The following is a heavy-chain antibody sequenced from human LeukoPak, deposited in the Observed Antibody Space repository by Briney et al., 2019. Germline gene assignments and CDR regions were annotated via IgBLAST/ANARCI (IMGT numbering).Heavy chain of an antibody. Sequence: GGSLRLSCAASGFTFSSYEMNWVRQAPGKGLEWVSVISGSGGSTSYADSVKGRFTVSRDNSKNMLYLQMNSLRAEDTAIYYCAKDYDTLTGYYSLSDYWGQGTLVTVSS. V-gene: IGHV3-23*01. CDR2: ISGSGGST. CDR3: AKDYDTLTGYYSLSDY. CDR1: GFTFSSYE. D-gene: IGHD3-9*01. J-gene: IGHJ4*02.